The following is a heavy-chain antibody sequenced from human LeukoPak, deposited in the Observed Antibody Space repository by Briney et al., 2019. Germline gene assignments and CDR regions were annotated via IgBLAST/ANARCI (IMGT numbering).Heavy chain of an antibody. D-gene: IGHD3-22*01. Sequence: SETLSLTCTVSGGSISSYYWSWIRQPPGKGLEWIGYIYYSGSTNYNPSLKSRVTISVDTSKNQFSLKLSSVTAAVTAVYYCARVNYDSSGYFFDYWGQGTLVTVSS. V-gene: IGHV4-59*01. CDR3: ARVNYDSSGYFFDY. CDR1: GGSISSYY. J-gene: IGHJ4*02. CDR2: IYYSGST.